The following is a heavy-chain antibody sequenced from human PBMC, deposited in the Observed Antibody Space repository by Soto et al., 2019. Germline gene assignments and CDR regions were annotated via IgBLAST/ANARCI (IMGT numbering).Heavy chain of an antibody. D-gene: IGHD1-26*01. CDR3: ARGGATRDYYYYGMDV. V-gene: IGHV4-59*12. CDR1: GGSISSYY. J-gene: IGHJ6*02. CDR2: IYYSGST. Sequence: PSETLSLTCTVSGGSISSYYWSWIRQPPGKGLEWIGYIYYSGSTNYSPSLKSRVTISVDTSKNQLSLKLSSVTAADTAVYYCARGGATRDYYYYGMDVWGQGTTVTVSS.